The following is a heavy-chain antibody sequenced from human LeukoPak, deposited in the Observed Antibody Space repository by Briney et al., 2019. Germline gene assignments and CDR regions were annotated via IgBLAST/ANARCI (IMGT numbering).Heavy chain of an antibody. CDR1: GFTFTSYE. D-gene: IGHD4-17*01. V-gene: IGHV3-23*01. J-gene: IGHJ4*02. CDR3: AKSYGDYGSLFDY. Sequence: GGSLRLSCAASGFTFTSYEMHWVRQAPGRGLEWVSAISGSGGSTYYADSEKGRFTISRDNSKNTLYLQMNSLRAEDTAVYYCAKSYGDYGSLFDYWGQGTLVTVSS. CDR2: ISGSGGST.